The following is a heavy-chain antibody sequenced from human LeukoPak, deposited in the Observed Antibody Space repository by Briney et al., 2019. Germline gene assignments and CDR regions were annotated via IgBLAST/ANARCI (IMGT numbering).Heavy chain of an antibody. CDR1: GFTFSNYA. CDR2: IYPSGSA. Sequence: PGGSLRLSCAASGFTFSNYAMSWIRQPAGKGLEWLGRIYPSGSANYNPSLKSRGTMSVDTSKNQFSLRLSSVTAADTAVYFCARDYNNWYFDLWGRGTLVTVSS. V-gene: IGHV4-4*07. D-gene: IGHD5-24*01. CDR3: ARDYNNWYFDL. J-gene: IGHJ2*01.